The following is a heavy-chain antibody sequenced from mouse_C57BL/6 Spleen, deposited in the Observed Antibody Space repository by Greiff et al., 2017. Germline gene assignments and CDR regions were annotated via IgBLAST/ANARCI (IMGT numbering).Heavy chain of an antibody. CDR1: GFTFSSYT. CDR2: ISGGGGNT. D-gene: IGHD2-4*01. J-gene: IGHJ4*01. CDR3: ARAGDYDEGYYAMDY. V-gene: IGHV5-9*01. Sequence: EVQGVESGGGLVKPGGSLKLSCAASGFTFSSYTMSWVRQTPEKRLAWVATISGGGGNTYYPDSVKGRFTISRDTAKNTLDLQMSSLRSEDTALDYCARAGDYDEGYYAMDYWGQGTSVTVSS.